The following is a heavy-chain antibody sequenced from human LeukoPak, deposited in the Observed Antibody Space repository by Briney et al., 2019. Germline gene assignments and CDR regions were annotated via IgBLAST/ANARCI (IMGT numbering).Heavy chain of an antibody. V-gene: IGHV3-21*01. CDR1: GFTFSSYE. Sequence: PGGSLRLSCAASGFTFSSYEMNWVRQAPGKGLEWVSSISSSNSYIYYADSVKGRFTISRDNAKNSLYLQMNSLTAEDTAVYYCARGPPWYFDLWGRGTLVTVSS. CDR3: ARGPPWYFDL. D-gene: IGHD6-25*01. J-gene: IGHJ2*01. CDR2: ISSSNSYI.